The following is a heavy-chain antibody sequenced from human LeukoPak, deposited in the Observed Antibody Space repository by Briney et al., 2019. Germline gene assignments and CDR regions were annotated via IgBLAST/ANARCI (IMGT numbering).Heavy chain of an antibody. D-gene: IGHD3-10*01. Sequence: GESLKISCKGSGCSFTSYWIGWVRQMSGKGLEWMGMIYPGDSDTRYSPSFQGQVTISADKSISTAFLQWSSLKASDTAMYYCVRGGGEQQVDYWGQGTLVTVSS. CDR2: IYPGDSDT. V-gene: IGHV5-51*01. J-gene: IGHJ4*02. CDR1: GCSFTSYW. CDR3: VRGGGEQQVDY.